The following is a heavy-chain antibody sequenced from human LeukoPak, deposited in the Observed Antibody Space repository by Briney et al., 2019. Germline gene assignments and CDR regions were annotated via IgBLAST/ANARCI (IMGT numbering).Heavy chain of an antibody. CDR3: ARVGAAGAFDY. CDR1: GGTSSSYA. J-gene: IGHJ4*02. CDR2: IIPIFGTA. V-gene: IGHV1-69*13. Sequence: ASVTVSCTASGGTSSSYAISWVRQAPGQGLEWMGGIIPIFGTANYAQKFQGRVTITADESTSTAYMELSSLRSEDTAVYYCARVGAAGAFDYWGQGTLVTVSS. D-gene: IGHD3-16*01.